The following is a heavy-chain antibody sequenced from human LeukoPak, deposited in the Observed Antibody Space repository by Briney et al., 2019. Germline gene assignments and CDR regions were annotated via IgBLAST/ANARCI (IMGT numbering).Heavy chain of an antibody. V-gene: IGHV3-20*04. D-gene: IGHD2-2*01. CDR1: GFTFDDYA. Sequence: GGSLRLSCAASGFTFDDYAMSWVRQAPGKGLEWVSAINWNGGSTGYADSVKGRFTISRDNAKNSLYLQMNSLRAEDTAVYYCSRDRHCIGSTCYGLWGQGTRVTVSS. J-gene: IGHJ4*02. CDR3: SRDRHCIGSTCYGL. CDR2: INWNGGST.